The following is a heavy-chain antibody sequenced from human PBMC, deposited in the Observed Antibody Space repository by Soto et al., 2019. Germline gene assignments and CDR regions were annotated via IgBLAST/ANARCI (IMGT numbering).Heavy chain of an antibody. V-gene: IGHV4-39*01. CDR3: ARGSSSCRFDP. CDR1: GGSISSSSYY. CDR2: IYYSGST. Sequence: QLQLQESGPGLVKPSETLSLTCTVSGGSISSSSYYWGWIRQPPGKGLEWIGSIYYSGSTYYNPSLKSRVTISVDTSKNQFSLKLSSVTAADTAVYYCARGSSSCRFDPWGQGTLVTVSS. D-gene: IGHD6-6*01. J-gene: IGHJ5*02.